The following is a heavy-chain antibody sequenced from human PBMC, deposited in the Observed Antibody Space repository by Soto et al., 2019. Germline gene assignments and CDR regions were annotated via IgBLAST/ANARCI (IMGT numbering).Heavy chain of an antibody. CDR3: ARGIQGWIGDYYFDY. CDR2: MNPNSGNT. D-gene: IGHD2-21*02. J-gene: IGHJ4*02. V-gene: IGHV1-8*01. CDR1: GYTFTSYD. Sequence: GASVKVSCKASGYTFTSYDINWVRQATGQGLEWMGWMNPNSGNTGYAQKFQGRVTMTRNTSISTAYMELSSLGSEDTAVYYCARGIQGWIGDYYFDYWGQGTLVTVSS.